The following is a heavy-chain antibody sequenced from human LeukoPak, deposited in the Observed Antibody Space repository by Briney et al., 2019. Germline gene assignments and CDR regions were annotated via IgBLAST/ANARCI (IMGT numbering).Heavy chain of an antibody. CDR2: ISYDGSNK. Sequence: GRSLRLSCAASGFTFSSYAMHWVRQAPGKGLEWVAGISYDGSNKYYADSVKGRFTISRDNSKNTLYLQMNSLRAEDTAVFYCARVVGSYYGMDVWGQGTTVTVSS. CDR1: GFTFSSYA. D-gene: IGHD1-26*01. V-gene: IGHV3-30*04. CDR3: ARVVGSYYGMDV. J-gene: IGHJ6*02.